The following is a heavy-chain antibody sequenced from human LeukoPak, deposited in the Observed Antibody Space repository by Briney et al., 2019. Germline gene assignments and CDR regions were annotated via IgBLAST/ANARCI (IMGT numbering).Heavy chain of an antibody. Sequence: GGSLRLSCAASGVTFSSYSMNWGRQAPGKGLEWVSYISSSSTTIYYADSVKGRFTISRDNAKNSLYLQMNRLRDEDTAVYYCARDVGYDLGYWGQGTLVTVSS. CDR2: ISSSSTTI. V-gene: IGHV3-48*02. J-gene: IGHJ4*02. CDR1: GVTFSSYS. CDR3: ARDVGYDLGY. D-gene: IGHD5-12*01.